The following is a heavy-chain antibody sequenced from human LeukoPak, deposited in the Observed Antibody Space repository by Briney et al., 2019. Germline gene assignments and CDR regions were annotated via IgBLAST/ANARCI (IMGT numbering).Heavy chain of an antibody. V-gene: IGHV4-59*12. CDR1: GGSISSYY. J-gene: IGHJ4*02. CDR2: IYYSGST. D-gene: IGHD3-3*01. CDR3: ARGLTIFGVVSDY. Sequence: PSETLSLTCTVSGGSISSYYWSWIRQPPGKGLEWIGYIYYSGSTNYNPSLKSRVTISVDTSKNQFSLKLSSVTAADTAVYYCARGLTIFGVVSDYWGQGTLVTVSS.